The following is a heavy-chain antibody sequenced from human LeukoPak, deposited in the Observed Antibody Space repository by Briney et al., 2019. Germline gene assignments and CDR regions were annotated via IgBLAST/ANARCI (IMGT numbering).Heavy chain of an antibody. J-gene: IGHJ4*02. D-gene: IGHD7-27*01. CDR3: AIDLNWETHN. Sequence: PGGSLRLSCAASGFTFTSYTMYWVRQAPGKGLEWVSIIGNNGGGIHYADSVRGRFTISRDNSKNTLYLQMTNLRVDDTALYYCAIDLNWETHNWGQGVLVTVSS. CDR2: IGNNGGGI. V-gene: IGHV3-23*01. CDR1: GFTFTSYT.